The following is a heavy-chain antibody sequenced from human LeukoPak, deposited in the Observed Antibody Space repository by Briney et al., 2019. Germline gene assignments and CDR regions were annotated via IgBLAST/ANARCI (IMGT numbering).Heavy chain of an antibody. CDR1: GYTFTSYA. V-gene: IGHV7-4-1*02. J-gene: IGHJ4*02. CDR2: IDTNTGNP. D-gene: IGHD3-9*01. Sequence: ASVKVSCKASGYTFTSYAMNWVRQAPGQGLEWMGWIDTNTGNPTYAQGFTGRFAFSLDTSVSTAYLQISSLKAEDTAVYYCARGENILTGYYLVNVDYWGQGTLVTVSS. CDR3: ARGENILTGYYLVNVDY.